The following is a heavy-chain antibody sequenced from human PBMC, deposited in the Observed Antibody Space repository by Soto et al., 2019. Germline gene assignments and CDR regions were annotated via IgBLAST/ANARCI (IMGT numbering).Heavy chain of an antibody. V-gene: IGHV3-53*01. D-gene: IGHD3-10*01. J-gene: IGHJ6*02. CDR1: GFTVSSNY. CDR3: ARDPTGYYGMDV. CDR2: IYSGGST. Sequence: EVQLVESGGGLIQPGGSLRLSCAASGFTVSSNYMSWVRQAPGKGLEWVSVIYSGGSTYYADSVKGRFTISRDNSKNTLYVQMNSLRAEDTAVYYCARDPTGYYGMDVWGQGTTVTVSS.